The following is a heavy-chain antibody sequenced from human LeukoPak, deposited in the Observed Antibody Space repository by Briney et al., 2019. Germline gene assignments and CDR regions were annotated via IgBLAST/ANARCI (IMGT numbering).Heavy chain of an antibody. J-gene: IGHJ4*02. CDR2: MNPSSGNT. D-gene: IGHD2-2*01. V-gene: IGHV1-8*03. CDR3: AREFNCSSTSCYRDY. CDR1: GYTFTGYD. Sequence: VSVKVSCKASGYTFTGYDINWVRQAPGQGLEWMGWMNPSSGNTGYAQKFQGRVTITADESTSTAYMELSSLRSEDTAVYYCAREFNCSSTSCYRDYWGQGTLVTVSS.